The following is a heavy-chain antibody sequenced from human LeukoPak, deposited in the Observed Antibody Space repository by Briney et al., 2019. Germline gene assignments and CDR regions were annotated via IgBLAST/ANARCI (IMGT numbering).Heavy chain of an antibody. Sequence: GGSLRLSCVASGFTFSSSAMSWVRQAPGKGLEWVSVISGSTGNTYYTDSVKGRFTISRDNSKNTLYLQLNSLGAEDTAVYYCARALGIMALDYWGQGTLVTVSA. CDR1: GFTFSSSA. J-gene: IGHJ4*02. CDR3: ARALGIMALDY. V-gene: IGHV3-23*01. CDR2: ISGSTGNT. D-gene: IGHD7-27*01.